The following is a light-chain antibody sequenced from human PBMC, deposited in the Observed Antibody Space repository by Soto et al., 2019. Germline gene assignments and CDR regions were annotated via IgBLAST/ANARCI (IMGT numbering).Light chain of an antibody. CDR2: KAS. CDR1: QSISHW. J-gene: IGKJ1*01. Sequence: DIQMTQSPSTLSASVGDRVTIACRASQSISHWSAWYQQKPGKAPNLLIYKASNLETGVPSRFSGSGSGTEFTLTISSLQPDDFAIYYCQQLNNYPWTFGQGTKVDIK. V-gene: IGKV1-5*03. CDR3: QQLNNYPWT.